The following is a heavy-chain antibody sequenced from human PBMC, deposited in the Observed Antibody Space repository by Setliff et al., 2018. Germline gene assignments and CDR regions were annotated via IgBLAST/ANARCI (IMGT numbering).Heavy chain of an antibody. V-gene: IGHV3-33*06. J-gene: IGHJ4*02. Sequence: SLRLSCAASGFTFSSYGMHWVRQAPGKGLEWVAFIWYDGSNKYYADSVKGRFTISRDNSKNTLSLQMNSLRAEDTAVYYCAKRGPYCSGGTCHYYFDYWGQGTLVTVSS. CDR2: IWYDGSNK. D-gene: IGHD2-15*01. CDR1: GFTFSSYG. CDR3: AKRGPYCSGGTCHYYFDY.